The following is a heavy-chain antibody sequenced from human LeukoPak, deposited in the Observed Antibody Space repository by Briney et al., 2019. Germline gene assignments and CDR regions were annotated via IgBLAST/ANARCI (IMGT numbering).Heavy chain of an antibody. D-gene: IGHD3-10*01. CDR2: IRNDGSNI. J-gene: IGHJ4*02. CDR1: GFDIRHYY. CDR3: ARDGSGRDFSLDY. Sequence: PGGSLRLSCVASGFDIRHYYMSWVRQAPGKGLEWVADIRNDGSNIYNVDSVRGRFTISRDNAKNSLFLQMNSLKDEDTAVHYCARDGSGRDFSLDYWGQGTLVTVSS. V-gene: IGHV3-7*04.